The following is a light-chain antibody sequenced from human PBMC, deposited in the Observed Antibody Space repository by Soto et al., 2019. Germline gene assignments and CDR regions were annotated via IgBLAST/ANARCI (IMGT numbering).Light chain of an antibody. CDR3: QQYNNWWT. CDR1: QSVSSN. J-gene: IGKJ1*01. Sequence: EIVMTQSPATLSVSPGERATLSCRASQSVSSNLAWYQQKPGQAPRLLIYGASTRATGIPARFSGSVSGTEFTLTISSLQSEDFAVYYCQQYNNWWTFGQGTKVESK. CDR2: GAS. V-gene: IGKV3-15*01.